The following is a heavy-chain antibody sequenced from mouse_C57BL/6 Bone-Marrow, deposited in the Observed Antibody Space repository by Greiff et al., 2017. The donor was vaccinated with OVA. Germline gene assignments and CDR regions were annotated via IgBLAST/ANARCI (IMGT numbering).Heavy chain of an antibody. CDR2: IYPGDGDT. D-gene: IGHD2-12*01. V-gene: IGHV1-82*01. CDR1: CYAFSSSW. Sequence: VTLQESGPELVKPGASVKISCKASCYAFSSSWMNWVKQRPGKGLEWIGRIYPGDGDTNYNGEFKGKATLTADKSSSTAYMQLSSLTSEDSAVYFCARSGLRLDYWGQGTTLTVSS. J-gene: IGHJ2*01. CDR3: ARSGLRLDY.